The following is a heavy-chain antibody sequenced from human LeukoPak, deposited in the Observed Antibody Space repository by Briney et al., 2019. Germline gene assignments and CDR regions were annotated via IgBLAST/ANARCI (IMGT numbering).Heavy chain of an antibody. V-gene: IGHV3-74*01. CDR3: AWEYCSAGVCSRSFDY. D-gene: IGHD2-15*01. J-gene: IGHJ4*02. CDR1: GFTFSTSG. CDR2: INGDGSSS. Sequence: GGSLRLSCAASGFTFSTSGMHWLRQIPGKGLVWVSRINGDGSSSAYADSVKGRFTISRDNAKNTLYLQMNSLRAEDTAVYYCAWEYCSAGVCSRSFDYWGQGTLVTVSS.